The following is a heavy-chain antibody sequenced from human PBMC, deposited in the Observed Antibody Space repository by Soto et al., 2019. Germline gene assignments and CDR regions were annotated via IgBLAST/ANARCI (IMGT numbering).Heavy chain of an antibody. V-gene: IGHV3-23*01. CDR3: AKVAMVVVAATQTGAFDI. CDR2: ISGSGGST. CDR1: GFTFSSYA. D-gene: IGHD2-15*01. Sequence: GESLKISCAASGFTFSSYAMSWVRQAPGKGLEWVSAISGSGGSTYYADSVKGRFTISRDNSKNTLYLQMNSLRAEDTAVYYCAKVAMVVVAATQTGAFDIWGQGTMVTV. J-gene: IGHJ3*02.